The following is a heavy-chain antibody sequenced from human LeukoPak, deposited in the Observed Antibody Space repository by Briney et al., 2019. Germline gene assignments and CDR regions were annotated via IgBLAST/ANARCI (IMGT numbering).Heavy chain of an antibody. J-gene: IGHJ3*02. Sequence: GGSLRLSCAAPGFTFSSYAMHWVRQAPGKGLEYVSAISSHGGSTTYANSVKGRFTISRDNSKNSLYLQMGSLRAEDMAVYYCARSPYSRSYDAFDIWGQGTMVTVSS. D-gene: IGHD6-13*01. CDR3: ARSPYSRSYDAFDI. CDR1: GFTFSSYA. V-gene: IGHV3-64*01. CDR2: ISSHGGST.